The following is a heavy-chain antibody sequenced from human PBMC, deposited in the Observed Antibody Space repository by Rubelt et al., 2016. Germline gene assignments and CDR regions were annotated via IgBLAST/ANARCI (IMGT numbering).Heavy chain of an antibody. CDR3: ARHVAVAGTLGPWFDP. V-gene: IGHV4-59*08. CDR2: IYHSGST. CDR1: GFTFSDHY. D-gene: IGHD6-19*01. J-gene: IGHJ5*02. Sequence: GLVKRGGSLRLSCAASGFTFSDHYMSWIRQAPGKGLEWIGEIYHSGSTNYNPSLKSRVTISVDTSKNQFSLKLSSVTAADTAVYYCARHVAVAGTLGPWFDPWGQGTLVTVSS.